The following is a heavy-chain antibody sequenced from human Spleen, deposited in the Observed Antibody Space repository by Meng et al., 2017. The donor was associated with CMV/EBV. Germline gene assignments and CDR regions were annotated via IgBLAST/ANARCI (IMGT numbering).Heavy chain of an antibody. CDR3: AREGDSSSWYKSDNYGMDV. CDR1: GFTFSSYS. V-gene: IGHV3-21*01. CDR2: ISSSSSYI. J-gene: IGHJ6*02. D-gene: IGHD6-13*01. Sequence: GESLKISWASSGFTFSSYSMNWVRQAPGKGLEWVSSISSSSSYIYYADSVKGRFTISRDNAKNSLYLQMNSLRAEDTAVYYCAREGDSSSWYKSDNYGMDVWGQGTTVTVSS.